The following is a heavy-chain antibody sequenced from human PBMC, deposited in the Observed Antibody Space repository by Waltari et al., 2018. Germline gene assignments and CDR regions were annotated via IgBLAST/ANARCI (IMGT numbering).Heavy chain of an antibody. D-gene: IGHD3-3*01. V-gene: IGHV1-2*02. CDR2: INPNNGGT. CDR3: ARGDPSVYYTSHMDV. CDR1: GYTFTDNY. Sequence: QVQLVQSGAEVKKPGASVKVSCKASGYTFTDNYMHWVRQAPGQGLEWMGCINPNNGGTNYAQKFQGRVTMTRDTSISTAFMDLSRLKSDDTAVYFCARGDPSVYYTSHMDVWGKGTTVTVSS. J-gene: IGHJ6*03.